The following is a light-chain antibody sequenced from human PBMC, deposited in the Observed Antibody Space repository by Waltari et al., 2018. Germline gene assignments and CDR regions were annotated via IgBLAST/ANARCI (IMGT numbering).Light chain of an antibody. CDR3: SSYTNTGDTLV. Sequence: QSALTPPPSVSGSPGQSVTISCTGTSSDVGGYNRVSWYQQSPGTAPKLILYDVNIRPSGVPDRFSGSQSGYTASLTISGLQAEDEGHYYCSSYTNTGDTLVFGGGTELTVL. V-gene: IGLV2-18*02. J-gene: IGLJ2*01. CDR2: DVN. CDR1: SSDVGGYNR.